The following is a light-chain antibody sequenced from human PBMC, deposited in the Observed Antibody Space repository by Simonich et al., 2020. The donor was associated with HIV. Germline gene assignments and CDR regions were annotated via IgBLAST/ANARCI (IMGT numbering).Light chain of an antibody. Sequence: DIVVTQYPDSLAVSLGERATINFKSSQSVLYSSNNKNYLAWYQQKPGQPPKLLIYWASTRESGVPDRFSGSGSGTDFTLIISSLQAEDVAVYYCQQYYSTPLTFGGGTKVEIK. J-gene: IGKJ4*01. CDR2: WAS. V-gene: IGKV4-1*01. CDR1: QSVLYSSNNKNY. CDR3: QQYYSTPLT.